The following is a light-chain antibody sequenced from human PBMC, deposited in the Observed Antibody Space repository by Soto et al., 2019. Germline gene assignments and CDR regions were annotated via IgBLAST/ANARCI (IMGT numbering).Light chain of an antibody. CDR1: QSVLYSSNNNNY. CDR3: QQYYTTPPT. V-gene: IGKV4-1*01. CDR2: WAS. J-gene: IGKJ4*01. Sequence: DIVMTQSPDSLAVSLGERTTINCKSSQSVLYSSNNNNYLAWYQQKPGQPPKLLIYWASTRESWVPYRFSGSGSGTDFTLTVSNLQAEDVAVYYCQQYYTTPPTFGGGTKVEIK.